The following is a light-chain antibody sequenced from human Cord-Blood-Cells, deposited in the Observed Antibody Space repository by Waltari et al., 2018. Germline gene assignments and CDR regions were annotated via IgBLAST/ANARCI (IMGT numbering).Light chain of an antibody. Sequence: SSELTQDPAVSVALGQTVRITCQGDSLRSYYASWYQQKPGQAPVLVIYGKNNRPSGFPDRFSGSSSGNTASLTITGAQAEDEADYYCNSRDSSGNHPNWVFGGGTKLTVL. V-gene: IGLV3-19*01. CDR1: SLRSYY. CDR3: NSRDSSGNHPNWV. J-gene: IGLJ3*02. CDR2: GKN.